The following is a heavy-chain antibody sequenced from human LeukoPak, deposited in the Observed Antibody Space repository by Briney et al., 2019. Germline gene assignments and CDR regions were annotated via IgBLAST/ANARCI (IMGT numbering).Heavy chain of an antibody. CDR3: ARGGYSGYDLPYYYYGMDV. CDR1: GYTFTGYY. V-gene: IGHV1-2*02. CDR2: INPNSGGT. J-gene: IGHJ6*02. Sequence: ASVKVSCKASGYTFTGYYMHWVRQAPGQGLEWMGWINPNSGGTNYAQKFQGRVTMTRDTSISTAYMELSRLRSDDTAVYYWARGGYSGYDLPYYYYGMDVWGQGTTVTVSS. D-gene: IGHD5-12*01.